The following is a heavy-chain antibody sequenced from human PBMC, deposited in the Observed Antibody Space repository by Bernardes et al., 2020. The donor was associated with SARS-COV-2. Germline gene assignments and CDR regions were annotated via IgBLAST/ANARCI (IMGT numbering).Heavy chain of an antibody. CDR3: AKFRYDDRSGRHFDY. V-gene: IGHV3-23*01. CDR2: ISAKGDIT. CDR1: GFTFSSYT. D-gene: IGHD3-22*01. Sequence: GGSLRLSCAVSGFTFSSYTMTWVRQAPGKGLEWVSVISAKGDITYYADSVKGRFTVSRDNSKNTLYLHTNSLRDEDTAVYYCAKFRYDDRSGRHFDYWGQGTLVTVSS. J-gene: IGHJ4*02.